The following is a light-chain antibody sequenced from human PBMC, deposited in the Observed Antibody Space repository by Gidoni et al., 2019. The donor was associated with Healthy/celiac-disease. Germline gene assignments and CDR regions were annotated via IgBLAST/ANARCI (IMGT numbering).Light chain of an antibody. CDR2: AAS. J-gene: IGKJ1*01. CDR1: QSISSY. CDR3: QQSYSTPWT. V-gene: IGKV1-39*01. Sequence: DIQRTQSTSSLSASVGDRVTITCRASQSISSYLNWYQQKPGKAPKLLSYAASSLQSGVPSRFSGSGSGTDFTLTISSLQPEDFATYYCQQSYSTPWTFGQGTKVEIK.